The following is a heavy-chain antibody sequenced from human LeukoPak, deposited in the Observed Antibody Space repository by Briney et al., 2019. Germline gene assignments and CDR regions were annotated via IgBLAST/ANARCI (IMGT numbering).Heavy chain of an antibody. V-gene: IGHV3-7*01. CDR2: IKQDGSEK. CDR3: ARDLLDCSSTSCQ. J-gene: IGHJ4*02. Sequence: GGSLRLSCAAPGFTFSSYWMSWVRQAPGKGLEWVANIKQDGSEKYYVDSVKGRFTISRDNAKNSLYLQMNSLRAEDTAVYYCARDLLDCSSTSCQWGQGTLVTVSS. CDR1: GFTFSSYW. D-gene: IGHD2-2*01.